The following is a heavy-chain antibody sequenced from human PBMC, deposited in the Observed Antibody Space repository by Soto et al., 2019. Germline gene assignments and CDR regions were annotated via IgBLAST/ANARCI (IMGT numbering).Heavy chain of an antibody. D-gene: IGHD6-19*01. CDR1: GYTFTSYA. Sequence: QVQLVQSGAGVKKPGASVKVSCKASGYTFTSYAISWVRQAPGHGLEWMGWISAYNGNTNYAQKLQGRVTMTTDPSTSKAYMELRSLRSDDTAVYYCARDTTSSGWYFGYYDYIDVWGKGTTVTVSS. V-gene: IGHV1-18*01. CDR2: ISAYNGNT. CDR3: ARDTTSSGWYFGYYDYIDV. J-gene: IGHJ6*03.